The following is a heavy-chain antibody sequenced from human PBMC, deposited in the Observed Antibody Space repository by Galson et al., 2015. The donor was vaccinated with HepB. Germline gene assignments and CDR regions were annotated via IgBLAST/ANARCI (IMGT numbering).Heavy chain of an antibody. Sequence: LSLTCTVSGGSIRDYYWNWILQPPGKGLEWIGFVYYSGSTKYNPSLKSRVTISVDTSKNQFSLKLTSVTAADTAVYYCASFYCNSISCYEGVFDPWGQGTLVTVSS. V-gene: IGHV4-59*01. J-gene: IGHJ5*02. D-gene: IGHD2-2*01. CDR2: VYYSGST. CDR3: ASFYCNSISCYEGVFDP. CDR1: GGSIRDYY.